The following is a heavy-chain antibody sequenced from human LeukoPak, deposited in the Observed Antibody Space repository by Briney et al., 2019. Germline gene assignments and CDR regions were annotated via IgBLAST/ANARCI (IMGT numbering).Heavy chain of an antibody. CDR2: IWYDGTNQ. Sequence: GRSLRLSCAASGFTLSSYGMHWVHQAPGKGLEWVAVIWYDGTNQYYADSVKGRFTISRDISKNTLYLQMNSLRAEDTAVYYCAKEGSDDSSGYYFYFYYMDVWGKGTTVTVSS. J-gene: IGHJ6*03. V-gene: IGHV3-33*06. CDR3: AKEGSDDSSGYYFYFYYMDV. CDR1: GFTLSSYG. D-gene: IGHD3-22*01.